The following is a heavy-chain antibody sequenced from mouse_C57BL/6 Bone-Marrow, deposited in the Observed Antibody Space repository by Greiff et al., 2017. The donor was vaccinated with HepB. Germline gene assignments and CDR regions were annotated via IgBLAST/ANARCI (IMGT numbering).Heavy chain of an antibody. V-gene: IGHV6-3*01. D-gene: IGHD2-14*01. CDR3: VRTPRDV. Sequence: EVQVVESGGGLVQPGGSMKLSCVASGFTFSNYWMNWVRQSPEKGLEWVAQIRLKSDNYATHYAESVKGRFTISRDDSKSSVYLQMNNLRAEDTGIYYCVRTPRDVWGTGTTVTVSS. CDR2: IRLKSDNYAT. CDR1: GFTFSNYW. J-gene: IGHJ1*03.